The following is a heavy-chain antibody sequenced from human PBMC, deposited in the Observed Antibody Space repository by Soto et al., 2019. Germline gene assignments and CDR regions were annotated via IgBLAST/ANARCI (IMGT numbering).Heavy chain of an antibody. CDR2: IYSSGST. V-gene: IGHV4-30-4*01. D-gene: IGHD4-17*01. CDR1: GGSIRSDFHY. J-gene: IGHJ4*02. CDR3: ARGPTVTTDY. Sequence: TSETLSLTCTVSGGSIRSDFHYWSWFRQPPGKGLEWIGYIYSSGSTYYNPSLKSQVSISVDTSKNQFSLKLSSVTAADTAVYYCARGPTVTTDYWGQGALVTVSS.